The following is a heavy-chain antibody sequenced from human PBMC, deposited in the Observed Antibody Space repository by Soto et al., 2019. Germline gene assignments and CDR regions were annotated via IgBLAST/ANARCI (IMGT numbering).Heavy chain of an antibody. CDR3: ERGGGSLSY. CDR2: ITHSSRFI. D-gene: IGHD1-26*01. Sequence: EVQLVESGGGLVKPGGSLRLSCVASGFTFSDSAMNWVRQAPGKGLEWVSSITHSSRFISYSDSVKGRFTISRDNAQYSVYLELNSLKPEDTAVYCCERGGGSLSYWGQGTLVTVSS. J-gene: IGHJ4*02. V-gene: IGHV3-21*01. CDR1: GFTFSDSA.